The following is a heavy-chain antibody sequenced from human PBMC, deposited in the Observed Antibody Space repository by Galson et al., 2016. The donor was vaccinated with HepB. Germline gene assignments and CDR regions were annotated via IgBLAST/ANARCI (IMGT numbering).Heavy chain of an antibody. J-gene: IGHJ4*02. Sequence: TLSLTCTVSGDSISSDDYAWAWIRLPPGKGLEWIGHIYYTGNTYYSPSLRSRVTMSVDRSKNQFSLHLTSVVAADTAVYYCARGPRLLRAFGDLVSFFDYWGQGTLLTVSS. D-gene: IGHD2-8*01. CDR3: ARGPRLLRAFGDLVSFFDY. V-gene: IGHV4-30-2*01. CDR2: IYYTGNT. CDR1: GDSISSDDYA.